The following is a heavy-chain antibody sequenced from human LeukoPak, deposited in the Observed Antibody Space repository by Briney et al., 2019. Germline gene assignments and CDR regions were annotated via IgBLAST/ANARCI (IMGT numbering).Heavy chain of an antibody. D-gene: IGHD2-2*01. V-gene: IGHV4-31*03. J-gene: IGHJ6*02. Sequence: SQTLSLTCTVSGGSISSGGYSWSWIRQHLGKGLEWIGYIYYSGSTYYNPSLKSRVTISVDTSKNQFSLKLSSVTAADTAVYYCARDQSAAKYYYYGMDVWGQGTTVTVSS. CDR2: IYYSGST. CDR1: GGSISSGGYS. CDR3: ARDQSAAKYYYYGMDV.